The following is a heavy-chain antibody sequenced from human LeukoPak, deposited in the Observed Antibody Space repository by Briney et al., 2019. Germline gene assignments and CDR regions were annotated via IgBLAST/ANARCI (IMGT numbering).Heavy chain of an antibody. CDR3: ARHALYTYYGMDV. Sequence: SETLSLTCTVSGVSISSSSYYWGWIRQPPGRGLEWIGSIYYSGSTYYNPSLKSRVTISVDTSKNQFSLKLSSVTAADTAVYYCARHALYTYYGMDVWGQGTTVTVSS. V-gene: IGHV4-39*01. CDR2: IYYSGST. D-gene: IGHD2-2*02. J-gene: IGHJ6*02. CDR1: GVSISSSSYY.